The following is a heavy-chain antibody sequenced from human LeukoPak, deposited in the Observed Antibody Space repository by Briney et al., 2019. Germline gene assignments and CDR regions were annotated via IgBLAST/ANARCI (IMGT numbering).Heavy chain of an antibody. J-gene: IGHJ4*02. CDR1: EFSVGSNY. V-gene: IGHV3-21*01. D-gene: IGHD6-19*01. CDR2: ISSSSSYI. Sequence: PGGSLRLSCAASEFSVGSNYMTWVRQAPGKGLEWVSSISSSSSYIYYADSVKGRFTISRDNAKNSLYLQMNSLRAEDTAVYYCARSSADVWGQGTLVTVSS. CDR3: ARSSADV.